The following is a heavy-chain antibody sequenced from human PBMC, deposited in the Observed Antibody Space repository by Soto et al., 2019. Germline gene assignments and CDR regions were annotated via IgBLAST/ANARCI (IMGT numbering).Heavy chain of an antibody. D-gene: IGHD3-3*01. CDR1: GDSITSYA. J-gene: IGHJ4*02. V-gene: IGHV1-3*01. CDR2: INAGNGNT. CDR3: ARGYYDFWSGHDAGYFDY. Sequence: GASAKVGCKACGDSITSYARHWVCQATGQRLEWMGWINAGNGNTKYSQKFQGRVTITRDTSASTAYMELSSLRSEDTAVYYCARGYYDFWSGHDAGYFDYWGQGTLVTVSS.